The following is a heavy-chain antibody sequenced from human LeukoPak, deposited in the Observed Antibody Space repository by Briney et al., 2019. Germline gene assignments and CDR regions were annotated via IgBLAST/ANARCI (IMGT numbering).Heavy chain of an antibody. V-gene: IGHV1-8*01. CDR2: MNPNSGNT. D-gene: IGHD6-13*01. Sequence: ASVKVSCKASGYTFTSYDINWVRQATGQGLEWMGWMNPNSGNTGYAQKFQGRATMTRNTSISTAYMELSSLRSEDTAVYYCARADIAAAGSGMDVWGQGTTVTVSS. CDR3: ARADIAAAGSGMDV. J-gene: IGHJ6*02. CDR1: GYTFTSYD.